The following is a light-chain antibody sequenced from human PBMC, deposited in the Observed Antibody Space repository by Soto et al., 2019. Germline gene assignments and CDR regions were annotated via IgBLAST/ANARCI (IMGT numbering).Light chain of an antibody. CDR2: EES. CDR1: QCISSW. V-gene: IGKV1-5*01. Sequence: DIQMTQSPSTLSASVGDRVTITCRASQCISSWLAWYQQKPGKAPKLLIYEESTLHSGVPSRFSGRKVGTQFILTIDSLQPEDFATYYCQQVKSYPRTFGGGTKVDIK. J-gene: IGKJ4*01. CDR3: QQVKSYPRT.